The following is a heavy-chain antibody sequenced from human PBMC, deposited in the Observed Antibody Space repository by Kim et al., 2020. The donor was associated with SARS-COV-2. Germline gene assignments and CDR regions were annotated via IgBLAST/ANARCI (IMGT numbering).Heavy chain of an antibody. CDR3: AKVRDFWSGYLGYFDY. CDR2: ISGSGGST. J-gene: IGHJ4*02. Sequence: GGSLRLSCAASGFTFSSYAMSWVRQAPGKGLEWVSAISGSGGSTYYADSVKGRFTISRDNSKNTLYLQMNSLRAEDTAVYYCAKVRDFWSGYLGYFDYWGQGTLVTVSS. CDR1: GFTFSSYA. V-gene: IGHV3-23*01. D-gene: IGHD3-3*01.